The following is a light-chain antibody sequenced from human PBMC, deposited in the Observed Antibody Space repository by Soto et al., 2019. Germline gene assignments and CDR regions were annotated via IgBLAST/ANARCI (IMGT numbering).Light chain of an antibody. CDR1: QSVSSS. J-gene: IGKJ1*01. CDR2: AAS. V-gene: IGKV1-5*01. CDR3: EQYGSSPRT. Sequence: DIQMTQSPYTLSAFVGDRVTITCRASQSVSSSLAWYQQKPGKAPKLLIYAASPLESGVSSRFSGSGFGTEFTLTISSLQPDDFAIYYCEQYGSSPRTFGQGTKVDIK.